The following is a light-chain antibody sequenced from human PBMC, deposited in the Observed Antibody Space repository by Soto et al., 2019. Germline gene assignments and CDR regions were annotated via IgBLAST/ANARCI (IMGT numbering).Light chain of an antibody. Sequence: EVVMTQSPATLSVSPGERATVSCXASQSISGNLAWYQQKPGQAPTLLXYHAIARATGIPTRFSGSGSGTEFTLTISSLQSEDFAVYYCQQYNNWPPITFGQGTRLEIK. J-gene: IGKJ5*01. CDR2: HAI. CDR1: QSISGN. V-gene: IGKV3-15*01. CDR3: QQYNNWPPIT.